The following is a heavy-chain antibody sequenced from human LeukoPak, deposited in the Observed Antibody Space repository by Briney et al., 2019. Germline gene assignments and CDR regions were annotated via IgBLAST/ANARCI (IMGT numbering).Heavy chain of an antibody. D-gene: IGHD3-22*01. CDR2: IIPIFGTA. CDR1: GGTFSSYA. J-gene: IGHJ5*02. Sequence: SVKVSCKASGGTFSSYAISWVRQAPGQGLEWMGEIIPIFGTANYAQKFQGRVTITADESTSTAYMELSSLRSEDTAVYYCARDLCNYYDSSGSWEDWFDPWGQGTLVTVSS. V-gene: IGHV1-69*13. CDR3: ARDLCNYYDSSGSWEDWFDP.